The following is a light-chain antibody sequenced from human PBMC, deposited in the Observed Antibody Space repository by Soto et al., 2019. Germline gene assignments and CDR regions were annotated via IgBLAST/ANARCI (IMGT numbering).Light chain of an antibody. J-gene: IGKJ5*01. Sequence: AILMTQSPSSLSASTGDRVTITCRASQGISSYLAWYQQKPGKAPKLLIYAASTLQSGVPSRFSGSGSGTDFTLTISSLQPDDFATYFCQQYQTYSTFGQGTRLEIK. V-gene: IGKV1-8*01. CDR2: AAS. CDR1: QGISSY. CDR3: QQYQTYST.